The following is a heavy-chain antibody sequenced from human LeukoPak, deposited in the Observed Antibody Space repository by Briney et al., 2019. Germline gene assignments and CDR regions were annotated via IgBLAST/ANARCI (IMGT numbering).Heavy chain of an antibody. D-gene: IGHD4-23*01. CDR3: ARAYDYGGSNWFDP. Sequence: PSETLSLTCTVSGGSISSGDYYWSWIRQPPGKGLEWIGYIYYSGSTYYNPSLKSRVTISVDTSKNQFSLKLSSVTAADTAVYYCARAYDYGGSNWFDPWGQGTLVTVSS. CDR1: GGSISSGDYY. CDR2: IYYSGST. J-gene: IGHJ5*02. V-gene: IGHV4-30-4*01.